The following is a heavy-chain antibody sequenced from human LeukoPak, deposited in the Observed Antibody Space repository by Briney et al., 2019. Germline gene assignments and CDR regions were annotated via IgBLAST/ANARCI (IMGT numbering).Heavy chain of an antibody. CDR3: TTEGYYYDSSGYYYVNPLDY. Sequence: GGSLRLSCAASGFTFSNAWMSWVRQAPGKGLEWVGRIKSKTDGGTTDYAAPVKGRFTISRDDSKNTLYLQMNSLKTEDTAVYYCTTEGYYYDSSGYYYVNPLDYWGQGTLVTVSS. V-gene: IGHV3-15*01. J-gene: IGHJ4*02. CDR2: IKSKTDGGTT. CDR1: GFTFSNAW. D-gene: IGHD3-22*01.